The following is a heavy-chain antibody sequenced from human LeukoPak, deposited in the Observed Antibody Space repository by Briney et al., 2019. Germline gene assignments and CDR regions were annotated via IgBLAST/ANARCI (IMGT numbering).Heavy chain of an antibody. CDR1: GFTFSSYA. D-gene: IGHD4-17*01. Sequence: PGGSLRLSCAASGFTFSSYAMHWVRQAPGKGLEWVAVISYDGSNKYYADSVKGRFTISRDNSKNTLYLQMNSLRAEDTAAYYCARSRTTMTTVVTWDYWGQGTLVTVSS. V-gene: IGHV3-30-3*01. CDR3: ARSRTTMTTVVTWDY. CDR2: ISYDGSNK. J-gene: IGHJ4*02.